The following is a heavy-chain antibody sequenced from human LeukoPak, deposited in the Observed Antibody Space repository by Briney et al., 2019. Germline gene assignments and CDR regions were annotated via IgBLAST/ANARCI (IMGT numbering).Heavy chain of an antibody. J-gene: IGHJ4*02. CDR2: ISGNGGST. Sequence: PGGSLRLSCAASGYTFSSYAMSWVRQAPGKGLEWVSAISGNGGSTFYTDSVKGRVTISRDNSKKTLFLQMNSLRAEDTAVYYCAKDGKEWLLFPYYFDYWGQGTLVAVSS. V-gene: IGHV3-23*01. CDR1: GYTFSSYA. CDR3: AKDGKEWLLFPYYFDY. D-gene: IGHD3-3*01.